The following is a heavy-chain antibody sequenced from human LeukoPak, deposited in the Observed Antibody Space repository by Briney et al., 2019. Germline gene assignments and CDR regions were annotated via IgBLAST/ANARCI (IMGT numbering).Heavy chain of an antibody. J-gene: IGHJ4*02. CDR2: IQYDGSYK. CDR1: GFTFSFYG. V-gene: IGHV3-30*02. CDR3: AKTSDQLLYSKFDF. Sequence: GESLRLSCATSGFTFSFYGMHWVRQAPGKGLEWAAFIQYDGSYKFYADSVQGRFSISRDNSKNTLFLQMNSLRADDTAVYYCAKTSDQLLYSKFDFWGQGTLVTVSS. D-gene: IGHD2-2*02.